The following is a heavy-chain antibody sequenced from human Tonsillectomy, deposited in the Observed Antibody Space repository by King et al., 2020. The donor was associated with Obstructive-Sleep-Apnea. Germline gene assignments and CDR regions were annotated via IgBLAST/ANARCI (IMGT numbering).Heavy chain of an antibody. V-gene: IGHV4-30-4*01. Sequence: VQLQESGPGLVKPSQTLSLTCTVSGGSISSGDYYWSWIRQPPGKGLEWIGYIYDNGRTYYNPSLKSRVTISVDTSKNQFSLKLNSVTAADTAVYYCARDGGYDYVFQDYYYGMDVWGQGTTVTVSS. CDR3: ARDGGYDYVFQDYYYGMDV. CDR1: GGSISSGDYY. J-gene: IGHJ6*02. D-gene: IGHD5-12*01. CDR2: IYDNGRT.